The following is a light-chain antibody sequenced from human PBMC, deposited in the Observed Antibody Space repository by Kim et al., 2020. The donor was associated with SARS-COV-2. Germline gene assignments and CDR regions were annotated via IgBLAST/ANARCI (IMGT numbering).Light chain of an antibody. V-gene: IGKV3-11*01. CDR3: QQRSNWPR. J-gene: IGKJ4*01. Sequence: FLSPGARATLPCRASQSVSSYLAWYQQKPGQAPRLLIYDASNRATGIPARFSGSGSGTDFTLTISSLEPEDFAVYYCQQRSNWPRFGGGTKVDIK. CDR2: DAS. CDR1: QSVSSY.